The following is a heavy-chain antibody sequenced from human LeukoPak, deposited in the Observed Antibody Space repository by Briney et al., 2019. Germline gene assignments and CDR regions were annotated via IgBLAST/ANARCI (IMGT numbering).Heavy chain of an antibody. D-gene: IGHD6-19*01. Sequence: SETLSLTCTVSGGSISSSSYYWGWIRQPPGKGLEWIGSIYYSGSTYYNPSLKSRVTISVDTPKNQFSLKLSSVTAADTAVYYCARTEGGWYSFDYWGQGTLVTVSS. CDR3: ARTEGGWYSFDY. CDR1: GGSISSSSYY. J-gene: IGHJ4*02. V-gene: IGHV4-39*01. CDR2: IYYSGST.